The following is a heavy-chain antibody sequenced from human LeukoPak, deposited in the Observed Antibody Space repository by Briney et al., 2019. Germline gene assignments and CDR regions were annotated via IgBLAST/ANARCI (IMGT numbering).Heavy chain of an antibody. D-gene: IGHD2-2*01. CDR3: ARGGISTSLDY. CDR2: IYSSGST. J-gene: IGHJ4*02. V-gene: IGHV4-59*10. Sequence: SETLSLTCAVYGGSISSYYWSWIRQPAGKGLEWIGRIYSSGSTNYNPSLKSRVTMSGDTSKNQISPKLSSVTAADTAVYYCARGGISTSLDYWGQGTLVTVSS. CDR1: GGSISSYY.